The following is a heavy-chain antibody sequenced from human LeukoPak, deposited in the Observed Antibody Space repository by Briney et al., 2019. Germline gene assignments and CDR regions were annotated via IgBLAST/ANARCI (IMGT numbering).Heavy chain of an antibody. J-gene: IGHJ4*02. Sequence: PGGSLRLSCAASGFTFSDHYMNWIRQAPGKGLEWISYIISSGNTVYYADSVKGRFTISRDNAKNSLYLEMNGLRAEDTAVYYCAKDPSAADGPSFDYWGQGTLVTVSS. CDR1: GFTFSDHY. CDR3: AKDPSAADGPSFDY. D-gene: IGHD3/OR15-3a*01. V-gene: IGHV3-11*04. CDR2: IISSGNTV.